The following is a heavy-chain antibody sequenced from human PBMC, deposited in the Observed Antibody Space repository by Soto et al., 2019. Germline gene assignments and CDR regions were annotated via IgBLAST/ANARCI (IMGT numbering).Heavy chain of an antibody. Sequence: QLHLVQSGAVVKKPGASVTVSCSASGYPVTAYYMHWVRQAPGRGLEWMGGINPATGAAKYTQTFRGRVTLTREPATSTVFMELSGLTSWDPAVFSCARGGGVGVAGSAAFDMWGQGTLVTVSS. V-gene: IGHV1-2*02. CDR2: INPATGAA. J-gene: IGHJ3*02. D-gene: IGHD3-3*01. CDR1: GYPVTAYY. CDR3: ARGGGVGVAGSAAFDM.